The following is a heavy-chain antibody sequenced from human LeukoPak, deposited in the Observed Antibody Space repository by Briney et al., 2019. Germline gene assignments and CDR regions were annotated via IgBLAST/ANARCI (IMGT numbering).Heavy chain of an antibody. J-gene: IGHJ4*02. D-gene: IGHD5-24*01. CDR3: ARDRWAIDY. CDR1: GFTFSTYG. V-gene: IGHV3-33*01. Sequence: GGSLRLSCATSGFTFSTYGMHWVRQAPGKGLEWVAVIWYDGSNEYYADSVKGRFTISKDSSKNTVYLQMNSLRAEDTAVYYCARDRWAIDYRGQGTLVTVSS. CDR2: IWYDGSNE.